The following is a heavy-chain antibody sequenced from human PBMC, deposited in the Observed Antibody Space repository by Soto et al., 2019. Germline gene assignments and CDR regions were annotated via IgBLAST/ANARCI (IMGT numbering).Heavy chain of an antibody. Sequence: GASVKVSCKASGYTFTVYYMHWVRQAPGQGLEWMGWINPKSGGTMYPQKFQGRVTMTWDTSISTAYMALTRLRSDDTAVYYCARDLAKGGGSAGFDYWGQGTLATVSS. CDR1: GYTFTVYY. D-gene: IGHD2-15*01. V-gene: IGHV1-2*02. CDR3: ARDLAKGGGSAGFDY. J-gene: IGHJ4*02. CDR2: INPKSGGT.